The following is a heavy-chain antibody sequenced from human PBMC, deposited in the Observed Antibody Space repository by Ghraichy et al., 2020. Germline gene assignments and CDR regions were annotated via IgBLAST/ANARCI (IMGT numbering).Heavy chain of an antibody. CDR2: ISWNSGNL. D-gene: IGHD4-23*01. CDR3: AKALGGANYYYYGLDV. CDR1: GFTFHEYA. V-gene: IGHV3-9*01. J-gene: IGHJ6*02. Sequence: SLNISCAASGFTFHEYAMHWVRQVPGEGLEWISGISWNSGNLGYADSVKGRFTISRDNAKKSLYLQMRSLRVEDTALYYCAKALGGANYYYYGLDVWGQGTTVTVSS.